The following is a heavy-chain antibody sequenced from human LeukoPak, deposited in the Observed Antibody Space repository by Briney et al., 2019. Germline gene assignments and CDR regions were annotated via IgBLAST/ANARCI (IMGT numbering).Heavy chain of an antibody. CDR1: GFTFSSYW. Sequence: PGGSLRLSCAASGFTFSSYWMSWVRQAPGKGLEWVANIKQDGSEKYYVDSVKGRFTISRDNAKNSLYLQMNSLRVEDTAVYYCASVGEAATGIYYFDYWGQGTLVTVSS. J-gene: IGHJ4*02. V-gene: IGHV3-7*05. D-gene: IGHD1-1*01. CDR3: ASVGEAATGIYYFDY. CDR2: IKQDGSEK.